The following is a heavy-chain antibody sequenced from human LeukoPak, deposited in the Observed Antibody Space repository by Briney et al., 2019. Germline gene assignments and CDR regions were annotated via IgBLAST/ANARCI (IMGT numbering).Heavy chain of an antibody. CDR2: IYYTGST. Sequence: SQTLSLTCTVSGGSIISSAHYWTWVRHHPAAGLEWIAYIYYTGSTYYNPSLKSRATISVDRSNNQFSLTLTSVTAADSAVYFCARDRGLAIAFDIWGQGTMVTVSS. CDR1: GGSIISSAHY. V-gene: IGHV4-31*03. CDR3: ARDRGLAIAFDI. J-gene: IGHJ3*02.